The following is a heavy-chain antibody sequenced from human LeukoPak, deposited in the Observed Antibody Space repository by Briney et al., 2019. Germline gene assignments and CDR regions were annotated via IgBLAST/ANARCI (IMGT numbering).Heavy chain of an antibody. CDR2: FDPEDGET. CDR1: GYTLTELS. V-gene: IGHV1-24*01. Sequence: ASVKVSCKVSGYTLTELSMHWERQAPGKGLEWMGGFDPEDGETIYAQKFQGRVTMTEDTSTDTAYMELSSLRSEDTAVYYCATDLIGSNPTGFVYWGQGTLVTVSS. CDR3: ATDLIGSNPTGFVY. D-gene: IGHD4-4*01. J-gene: IGHJ4*02.